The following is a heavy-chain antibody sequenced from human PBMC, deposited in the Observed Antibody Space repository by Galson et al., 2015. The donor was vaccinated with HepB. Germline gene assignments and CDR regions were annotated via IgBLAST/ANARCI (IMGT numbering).Heavy chain of an antibody. J-gene: IGHJ3*02. CDR1: GGSISSGGYS. V-gene: IGHV4-30-2*01. CDR2: IYHSGST. D-gene: IGHD3-3*01. CDR3: AGGTVFGVVGAFGI. Sequence: QVQLQESGPGLVKPSETLSLTCAVSGGSISSGGYSWSWIRQPPGKGLEWIGYIYHSGSTYYNPSLKSRVTISVDRSKNQFSLKLSSVTAADTAVYYCAGGTVFGVVGAFGIWGQGTMVTVSS.